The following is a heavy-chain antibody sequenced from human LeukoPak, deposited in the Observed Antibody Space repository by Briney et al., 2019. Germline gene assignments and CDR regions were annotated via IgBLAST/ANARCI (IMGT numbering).Heavy chain of an antibody. CDR3: AKGAYSSWFDA. J-gene: IGHJ5*02. Sequence: GGSLRLSCAASGFTVSSNYMSWVRQAPGKGLDWVSAISSSGGGTYYADSVKGRFTLSRDNSKNTLYLQVDSVRAADTAIYYCAKGAYSSWFDAWGQGTLVTVSS. D-gene: IGHD2-21*01. CDR2: ISSSGGGT. V-gene: IGHV3-23*01. CDR1: GFTVSSNY.